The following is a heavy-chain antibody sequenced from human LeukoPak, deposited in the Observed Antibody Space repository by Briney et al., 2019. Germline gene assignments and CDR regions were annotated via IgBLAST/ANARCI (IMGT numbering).Heavy chain of an antibody. CDR2: INHSGST. J-gene: IGHJ6*03. CDR3: ARRAGNYYYYYMDL. D-gene: IGHD6-19*01. CDR1: GGSFSGYY. Sequence: SETLSLTCAVYGGSFSGYYWSWIRQPPGKGLEWVGEINHSGSTNYNPSLKSRVTISVDTSKNQFSLKLSSVTAADTAVYYCARRAGNYYYYYMDLWGKGTTVTVSS. V-gene: IGHV4-34*01.